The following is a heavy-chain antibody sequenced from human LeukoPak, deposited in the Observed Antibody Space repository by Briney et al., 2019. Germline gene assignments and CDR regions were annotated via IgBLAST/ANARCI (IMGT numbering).Heavy chain of an antibody. CDR1: GGSISSYY. D-gene: IGHD6-13*01. Sequence: PSETLSLTCTVSGGSISSYYWGWIRQPPGKGLEWIGSIYYSGSTYYNPSLKSRVTISVDTSKNQFSLKLSSVTAADTAVYYCARQVAAAGTEYFDYWGQGTLVTVSS. CDR3: ARQVAAAGTEYFDY. V-gene: IGHV4-39*01. J-gene: IGHJ4*02. CDR2: IYYSGST.